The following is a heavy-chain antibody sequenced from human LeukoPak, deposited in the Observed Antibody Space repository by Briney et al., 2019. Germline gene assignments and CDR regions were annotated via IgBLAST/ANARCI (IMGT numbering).Heavy chain of an antibody. CDR2: INHSGST. D-gene: IGHD3-22*01. CDR3: ARGERPYYYASSGYYPDY. CDR1: GGSFSGYY. V-gene: IGHV4-34*01. J-gene: IGHJ4*02. Sequence: PETLSLTCAVYGGSFSGYYWSWIRQPPGKGLEWIGEINHSGSTNYNPSLKSRVTISVDTSKNQFSLKLSSVTAADTAVYYCARGERPYYYASSGYYPDYWGQGTLVTASS.